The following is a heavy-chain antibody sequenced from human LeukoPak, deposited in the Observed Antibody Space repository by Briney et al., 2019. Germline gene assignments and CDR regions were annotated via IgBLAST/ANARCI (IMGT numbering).Heavy chain of an antibody. CDR2: INHSGST. D-gene: IGHD6-19*01. V-gene: IGHV4-38-2*02. CDR3: ARDRGLYSSGWYGFDY. J-gene: IGHJ4*02. CDR1: GYSISSGYY. Sequence: SETLSLTCTVSGYSISSGYYWSWIRQPPGKGLEWIGEINHSGSTNYNPSLKSRVTISVDTSKNQFSLKLSSVTAADTAVYYCARDRGLYSSGWYGFDYWGQGTLVTVSS.